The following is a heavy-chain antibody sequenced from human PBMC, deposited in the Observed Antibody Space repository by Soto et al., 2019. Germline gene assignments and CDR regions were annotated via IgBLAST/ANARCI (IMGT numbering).Heavy chain of an antibody. Sequence: QVQLVQSGAEVKKPGASVKVSCKASGYTFTSYDINWVRQATGQGLEWMGWMNPNSGNTGYAQKFQGRVTMTRNTSISTFYMELSRLRSEDPAVYYCARGQWARREFDYWGQGTLVTVSS. CDR1: GYTFTSYD. V-gene: IGHV1-8*01. D-gene: IGHD6-6*01. CDR3: ARGQWARREFDY. CDR2: MNPNSGNT. J-gene: IGHJ4*02.